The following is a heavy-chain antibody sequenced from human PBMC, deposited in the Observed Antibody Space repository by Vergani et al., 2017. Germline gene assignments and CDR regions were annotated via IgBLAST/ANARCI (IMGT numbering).Heavy chain of an antibody. D-gene: IGHD1-26*01. CDR1: GFTFSSYW. J-gene: IGHJ4*02. CDR2: ISYDGSNK. V-gene: IGHV3-30*03. Sequence: VQLVESGGGLVQPGGSLRLSCAASGFTFSSYWMSWVRQAPGKGLEWVAVISYDGSNKYYADSVKGRFTISRYNSKNSLYLPMNSLRAEDTAVYYFASVEEWELQGTLGYWGQGSLVTVS. CDR3: ASVEEWELQGTLGY.